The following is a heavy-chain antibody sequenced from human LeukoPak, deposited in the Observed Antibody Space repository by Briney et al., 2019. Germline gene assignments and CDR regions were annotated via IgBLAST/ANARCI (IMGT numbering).Heavy chain of an antibody. CDR2: INSDGSST. CDR3: ARDYYYDSSGYYLGY. V-gene: IGHV3-74*01. D-gene: IGHD3-22*01. J-gene: IGHJ4*02. CDR1: RFTFSSYW. Sequence: GGSLRLSCAASRFTFSSYWMHWVRQAPGKGLVWVSRINSDGSSTSYADSVKGRFTISRDNAKNTLYLQMNSLRAEDTAVYYCARDYYYDSSGYYLGYWGQGTLVTVSS.